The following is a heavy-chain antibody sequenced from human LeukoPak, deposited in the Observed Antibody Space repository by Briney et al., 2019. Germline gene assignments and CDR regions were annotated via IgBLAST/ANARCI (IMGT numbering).Heavy chain of an antibody. Sequence: GGSLRLSCAASGFTFSSYAMHWFRQAPGKGLEWVAFISNDGSYNYCTDSVKGRFNISRDNSENTLYLQMNSLRPDDTAVYYCARDGSGTNLFDVGWFDSWGQGTLVTVSS. CDR1: GFTFSSYA. CDR2: ISNDGSYN. V-gene: IGHV3-30*10. D-gene: IGHD1-26*01. CDR3: ARDGSGTNLFDVGWFDS. J-gene: IGHJ5*01.